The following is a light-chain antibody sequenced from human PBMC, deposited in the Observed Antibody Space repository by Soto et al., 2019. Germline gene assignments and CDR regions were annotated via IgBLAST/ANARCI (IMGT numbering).Light chain of an antibody. Sequence: QLVLTQPPSASGTPGQRVTISCSGSSSNIGSNYVYWYQQLPGTAPKLLIYRNNQRPSGVPDRFSGSKSGTSASLAISGLRSEDEADYYSAAWDDSLSGHVVFGGGTKLTVL. CDR3: AAWDDSLSGHVV. CDR2: RNN. J-gene: IGLJ2*01. V-gene: IGLV1-47*01. CDR1: SSNIGSNY.